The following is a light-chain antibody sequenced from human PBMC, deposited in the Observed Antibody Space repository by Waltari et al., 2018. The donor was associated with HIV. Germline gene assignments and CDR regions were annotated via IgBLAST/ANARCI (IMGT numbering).Light chain of an antibody. CDR3: QARDSSTVV. J-gene: IGLJ2*01. CDR1: ELGDRY. V-gene: IGLV3-1*01. CDR2: QDS. Sequence: SYELTQPPSVSVSPGQTASITCSGDELGDRYACWYQQKPGQSPLLVIYQDSKRPSGIPERFSRSNSGNTATLTISGTQAMDEADYYCQARDSSTVVFGGGTKLTVL.